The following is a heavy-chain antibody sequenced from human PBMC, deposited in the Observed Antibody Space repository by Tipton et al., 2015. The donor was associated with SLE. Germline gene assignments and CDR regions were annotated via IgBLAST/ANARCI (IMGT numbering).Heavy chain of an antibody. CDR1: GYSFTSYW. J-gene: IGHJ4*02. V-gene: IGHV5-51*01. Sequence: VQLVQSGAEVKKAGESLKISCKGSGYSFTSYWIGWVRQMPGKGLEWMGIIFPGDSDTRYSPSFEGHVIISADKSSSTAHLQWSSLKTSDTAMYYCARGTLAATSRFAYWGQGTLVTVSS. D-gene: IGHD5-12*01. CDR3: ARGTLAATSRFAY. CDR2: IFPGDSDT.